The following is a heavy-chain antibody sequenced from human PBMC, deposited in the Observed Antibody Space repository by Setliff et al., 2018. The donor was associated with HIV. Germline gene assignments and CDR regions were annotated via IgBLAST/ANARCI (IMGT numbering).Heavy chain of an antibody. D-gene: IGHD5-18*01. CDR3: TREWDTAMVLGY. CDR1: GFTFSSYA. J-gene: IGHJ4*02. V-gene: IGHV3-49*04. Sequence: PGGSLRLSCAASGFTFSSYAMSWVRQAPGKGLEWVGFIRSKAYGGTTEYAASVKGRFTISRDDSKSIAYLQMNSLKTEDTAVYYCTREWDTAMVLGYWGQGTLVTVSS. CDR2: IRSKAYGGTT.